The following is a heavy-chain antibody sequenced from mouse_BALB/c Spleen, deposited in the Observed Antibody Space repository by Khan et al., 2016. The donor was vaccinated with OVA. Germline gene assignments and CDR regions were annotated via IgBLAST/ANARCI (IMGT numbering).Heavy chain of an antibody. V-gene: IGHV1S41*01. J-gene: IGHJ4*01. D-gene: IGHD1-1*02. CDR3: ARSNYNGGSLYAMDY. Sequence: DLVKPGASVKLSCKASGYPFTSYWIYWIKQRPGEGLEWIGRLGPGSGSTYYNEMFKDKATLTVDTSSSTSYIQLSSLSSEDSAVYFCARSNYNGGSLYAMDYWGQGTSVTVSS. CDR1: GYPFTSYW. CDR2: LGPGSGST.